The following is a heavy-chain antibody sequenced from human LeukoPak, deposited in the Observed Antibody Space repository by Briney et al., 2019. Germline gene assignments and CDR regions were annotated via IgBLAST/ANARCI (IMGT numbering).Heavy chain of an antibody. J-gene: IGHJ4*02. CDR3: ARGSSGGSWLNY. CDR2: INHSGST. V-gene: IGHV4-34*01. Sequence: SETLSLTCAVYGGSFSGYYWSWIRQPPGKGLEWIGEINHSGSTNYNPSLKSRVTISVDTSKNQFSLKLSSVTAADTVVYYCARGSSGGSWLNYWGQGTLVTVSS. CDR1: GGSFSGYY. D-gene: IGHD2-15*01.